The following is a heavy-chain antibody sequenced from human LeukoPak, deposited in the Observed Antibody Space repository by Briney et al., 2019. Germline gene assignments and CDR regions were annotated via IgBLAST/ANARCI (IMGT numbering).Heavy chain of an antibody. CDR2: IGRTSTDK. CDR3: VGGDSREY. Sequence: GGSLRLSCAASGFTFNTYTMNWLRQAPGKALEGVSSIGRTSTDKYYADSVRGRFTISRDNAENSLYVQMTSLRAEDTAVYYCVGGDSREYWGQGTLVTVSS. V-gene: IGHV3-21*01. CDR1: GFTFNTYT. J-gene: IGHJ4*02. D-gene: IGHD3-22*01.